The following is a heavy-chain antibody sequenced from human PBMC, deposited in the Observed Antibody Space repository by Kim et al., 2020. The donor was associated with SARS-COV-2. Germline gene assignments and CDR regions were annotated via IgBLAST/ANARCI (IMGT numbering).Heavy chain of an antibody. V-gene: IGHV1-69*01. CDR3: ATSSSWYPDWFDP. J-gene: IGHJ5*02. D-gene: IGHD6-13*01. Sequence: YAQKFQGRVTITADESTSTAYMELSSLRSEDTAVYYCATSSSWYPDWFDPWGQGTLVTVSS.